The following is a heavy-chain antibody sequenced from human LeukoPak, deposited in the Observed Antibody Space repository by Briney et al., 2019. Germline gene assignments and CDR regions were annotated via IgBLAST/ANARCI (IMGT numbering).Heavy chain of an antibody. Sequence: RGSLRHSCAASGFTFSSYSMNWVRQAPGKGLEWVSSISSSSSYIYYADSVKGRFTISRDNAKNSLYLQMNSLRAEDTAVYYCARAPLSSSWYVLRPNFDDWGQGSLETVSS. CDR3: ARAPLSSSWYVLRPNFDD. CDR1: GFTFSSYS. CDR2: ISSSSSYI. V-gene: IGHV3-21*01. D-gene: IGHD6-13*01. J-gene: IGHJ4*02.